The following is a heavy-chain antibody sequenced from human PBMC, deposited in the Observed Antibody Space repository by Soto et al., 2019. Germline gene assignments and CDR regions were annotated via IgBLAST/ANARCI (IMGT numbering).Heavy chain of an antibody. D-gene: IGHD3-9*01. J-gene: IGHJ4*02. CDR1: GLTFQSFA. CDR3: EKGYFGISCPRYDPAKQFDY. Sequence: PGGSLRLSCVVSGLTFQSFAMHWVRQTPGRGLEWLSTVSRDETEALYADSLQGRFTISRDNSKNTLYLQLKTLRAEDTAIYYCEKGYFGISCPRYDPAKQFDYWGQGTLVTVSS. V-gene: IGHV3-NL1*01. CDR2: VSRDETEA.